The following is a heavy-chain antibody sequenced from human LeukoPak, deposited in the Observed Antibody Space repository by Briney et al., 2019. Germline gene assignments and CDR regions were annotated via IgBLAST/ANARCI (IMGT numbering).Heavy chain of an antibody. V-gene: IGHV3-30*02. D-gene: IGHD2-2*01. CDR3: AKDRCSSTSCYFFDY. CDR2: IRYDGSNK. J-gene: IGHJ4*02. CDR1: GFTFSSYG. Sequence: GGSLRLSCAASGFTFSSYGMHWVRQAQGKGLEWVAFIRYDGSNKYYADSVKGRFTISRDNSKNTLYLQMNSLRAEDTAVYYCAKDRCSSTSCYFFDYWGQGTLVTVSS.